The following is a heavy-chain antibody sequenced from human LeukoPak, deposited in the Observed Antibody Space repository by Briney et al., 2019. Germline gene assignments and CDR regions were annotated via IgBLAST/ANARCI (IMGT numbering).Heavy chain of an antibody. J-gene: IGHJ5*02. D-gene: IGHD3-3*01. V-gene: IGHV1-3*01. Sequence: VASVKVSCKASGYTFTSYATHWVRQAPGQRLEWMGWINAGNGNTKYSQKFQGRVTITRDTSASTAYMELSSLRSEDTAVYYCAREAYDFWSGNWFDPWGQGTLVTVSS. CDR3: AREAYDFWSGNWFDP. CDR2: INAGNGNT. CDR1: GYTFTSYA.